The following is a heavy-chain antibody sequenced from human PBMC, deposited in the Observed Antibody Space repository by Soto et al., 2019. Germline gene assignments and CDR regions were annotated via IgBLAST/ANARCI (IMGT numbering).Heavy chain of an antibody. CDR1: GFTFSSDA. CDR2: LDGSGSHT. D-gene: IGHD1-1*01. J-gene: IGHJ4*02. CDR3: VKARYSSNRGYFDY. V-gene: IGHV3-23*01. Sequence: EVQLLESGGGLVQPGGSLRLSCAASGFTFSSDAMSWVRQVPGRGLEWVSSLDGSGSHTFHADSVKGRFTISRDNSKNTVYLQMNSLRAEDTAVYYCVKARYSSNRGYFDYWGQGTVVTVSS.